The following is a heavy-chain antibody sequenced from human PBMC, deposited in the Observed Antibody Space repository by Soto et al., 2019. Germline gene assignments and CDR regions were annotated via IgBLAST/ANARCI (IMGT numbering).Heavy chain of an antibody. CDR3: ARGDCSGGSRYGIDV. CDR1: GFAFSGHT. V-gene: IGHV3-48*02. Sequence: PGGSLRLSCAASGFAFSGHTMNWVRQAPGKGLEWVAYIGNTLDTIYYADSVKGRFIISRDDAMKSVFLHMSSLRDDDTAVYYCARGDCSGGSRYGIDVWGRGTTVTVSS. J-gene: IGHJ6*02. D-gene: IGHD2-15*01. CDR2: IGNTLDTI.